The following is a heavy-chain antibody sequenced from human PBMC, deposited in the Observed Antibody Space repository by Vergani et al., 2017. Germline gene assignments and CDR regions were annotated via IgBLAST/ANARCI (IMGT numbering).Heavy chain of an antibody. CDR2: IKSKSDGGTT. CDR1: GFSFSNAW. Sequence: EVQLVESGGGLVQPGRSLRLSCAASGFSFSNAWMSWVRQAPGKGLEWVGRIKSKSDGGTTDHAAPVKGRFTISRDDSKNTLYLQMNSLKTEDTAVYYCAGDFSYGRSWGQGTLVTVSS. D-gene: IGHD5-18*01. J-gene: IGHJ5*02. CDR3: AGDFSYGRS. V-gene: IGHV3-15*01.